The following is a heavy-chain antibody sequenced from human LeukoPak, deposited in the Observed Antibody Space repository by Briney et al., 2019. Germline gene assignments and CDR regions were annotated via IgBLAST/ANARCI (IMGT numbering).Heavy chain of an antibody. CDR3: ARHKHSSRTFDY. D-gene: IGHD6-13*01. CDR2: VYYSGST. J-gene: IGHJ4*02. CDR1: GGSISSYY. V-gene: IGHV4-59*08. Sequence: SETLSLTCTVSGGSISSYYWSWIRQPPGKGLEWIGYVYYSGSTNYNPSLKTRVTISVDTSKNRFSLKLSSVTAADTAVYYCARHKHSSRTFDYWGQGTLVTVSS.